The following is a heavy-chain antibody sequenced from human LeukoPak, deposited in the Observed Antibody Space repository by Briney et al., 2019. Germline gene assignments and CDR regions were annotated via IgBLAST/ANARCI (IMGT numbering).Heavy chain of an antibody. CDR1: GFTFSSFA. CDR3: AKDTPLTAYTSGWSSNSFDY. D-gene: IGHD6-19*01. J-gene: IGHJ4*02. CDR2: ITGGSGAK. Sequence: PGGSLRLSCTVSGFTFSSFAMSWVRQAPGKGLEWVSTITGGSGAKYYADSVKGRFTISRDNSKDTLYLQMHSLRAEDTAVYFCAKDTPLTAYTSGWSSNSFDYGGQGTLVAVSS. V-gene: IGHV3-23*01.